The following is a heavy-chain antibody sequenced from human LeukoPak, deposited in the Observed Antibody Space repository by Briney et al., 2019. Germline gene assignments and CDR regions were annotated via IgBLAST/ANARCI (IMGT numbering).Heavy chain of an antibody. CDR2: ISAYNGNT. V-gene: IGHV1-18*01. J-gene: IGHJ5*02. CDR1: GYTFTSYG. D-gene: IGHD3-9*01. Sequence: ASVKVSCKASGYTFTSYGISWVRQAHGQGLEWMGWISAYNGNTNYAQKLQGRVTMTTDTSTSTAYMELRSLRSDDTAVYYCARDPGPYYDILTGYNWFDPWGQGTLVTVPS. CDR3: ARDPGPYYDILTGYNWFDP.